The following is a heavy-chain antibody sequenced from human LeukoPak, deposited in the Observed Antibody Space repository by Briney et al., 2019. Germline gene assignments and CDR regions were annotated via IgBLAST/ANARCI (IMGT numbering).Heavy chain of an antibody. CDR2: IYPGDSDT. J-gene: IGHJ4*02. CDR1: GHSFTSYS. V-gene: IGHV5-51*01. D-gene: IGHD6-19*01. Sequence: GESLKISCKGHGHSFTSYSIGCARHTPGKGLEWMGIIYPGDSDTRYSPSFQCQVTTSAHKSISTAYLQWSSLKASDTAMYYCARLGQWLFNDYWGQGTLVTVSS. CDR3: ARLGQWLFNDY.